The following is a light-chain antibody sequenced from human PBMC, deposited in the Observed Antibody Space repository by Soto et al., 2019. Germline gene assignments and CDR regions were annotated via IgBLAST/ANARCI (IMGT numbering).Light chain of an antibody. Sequence: VLTQSPGILYLSPGERATLSCRASQSVINNYLAWYQQKPAQAPTLLISGAYSSAYGIPDRFSGSGSGTDFTLTINRLEPEDFAVYYCQQYGTSPRTFGQGTKVEIK. CDR1: QSVINNY. V-gene: IGKV3-20*01. J-gene: IGKJ1*01. CDR3: QQYGTSPRT. CDR2: GAY.